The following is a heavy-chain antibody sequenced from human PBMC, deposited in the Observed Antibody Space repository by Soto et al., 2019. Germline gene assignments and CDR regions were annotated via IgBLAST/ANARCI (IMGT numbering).Heavy chain of an antibody. J-gene: IGHJ4*02. CDR2: IHHTGST. V-gene: IGHV4-59*01. CDR1: GGFISSYY. Sequence: PSETLSLTCTVSGGFISSYYWSWIRQSPGKGLELIGYIHHTGSTNYNPSLKSRVTMSLDTSRNQFSLKLYSVTAADTAVYYCARSIDSSGSYFSNCWVQGTLVTVSS. CDR3: ARSIDSSGSYFSNC. D-gene: IGHD3-22*01.